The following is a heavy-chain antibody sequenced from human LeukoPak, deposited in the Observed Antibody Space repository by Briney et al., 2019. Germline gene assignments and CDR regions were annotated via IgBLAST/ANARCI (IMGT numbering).Heavy chain of an antibody. V-gene: IGHV4-59*01. CDR1: GGTISSYY. Sequence: SETLSLTCTVSGGTISSYYWSWIRQPPGQGLEWIGYIYYSGSTNYNPSLKSRVTISVDTSDNQFFPNLNSVTAADTAVYYCARGQGYSYDYYFDYWGQGTLVTVSS. CDR3: ARGQGYSYDYYFDY. CDR2: IYYSGST. J-gene: IGHJ4*02. D-gene: IGHD5-18*01.